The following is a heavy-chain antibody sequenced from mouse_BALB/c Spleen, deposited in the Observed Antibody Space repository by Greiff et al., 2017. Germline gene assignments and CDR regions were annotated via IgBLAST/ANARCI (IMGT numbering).Heavy chain of an antibody. V-gene: IGHV2-6-7*01. CDR2: IWGDRST. CDR3: AGDRAMIGAMDY. J-gene: IGHJ4*01. Sequence: GMLVESGPGLVAPSQTLSLTCTVSGFSLTGYGVNWVRQPPGKGLEWLGRIWGDRSTDYNSALKSRLSTSKDNSTSHVFLKMNSLQTDDTARYYSAGDRAMIGAMDYWGQGTSVTVSS. CDR1: GFSLTGYG. D-gene: IGHD2-4*01.